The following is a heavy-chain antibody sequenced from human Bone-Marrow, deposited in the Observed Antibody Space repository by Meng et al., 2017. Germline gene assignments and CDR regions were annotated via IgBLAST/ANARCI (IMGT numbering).Heavy chain of an antibody. Sequence: QGQVQQWGAGLLKPSETLSLTCAVYGGSFSGYYWNWIRQPPGKGLEWIGEINHSGSTNYNPSLKSRVTISVDTSKNQFSLKLSSVTAADTAVYYCARLAYDSSGYWFDYWGQGTLVTVSS. CDR1: GGSFSGYY. V-gene: IGHV4-34*01. CDR3: ARLAYDSSGYWFDY. D-gene: IGHD3-22*01. CDR2: INHSGST. J-gene: IGHJ4*02.